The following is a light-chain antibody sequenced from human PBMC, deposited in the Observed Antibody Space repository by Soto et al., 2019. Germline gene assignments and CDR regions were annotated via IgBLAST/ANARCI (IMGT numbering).Light chain of an antibody. V-gene: IGKV3-20*01. CDR3: QQYGSSPYT. CDR2: GAS. CDR1: QTVSSRY. J-gene: IGKJ2*01. Sequence: EIVMTQSPATLSVSPGERASLSCRARQTVSSRYLTWYQQKPGQAPRLLIYGASSRATGIPDRFSGSGSGTDFTLTIRRLEPEDFAVYYCQQYGSSPYTFGQGTKVDIK.